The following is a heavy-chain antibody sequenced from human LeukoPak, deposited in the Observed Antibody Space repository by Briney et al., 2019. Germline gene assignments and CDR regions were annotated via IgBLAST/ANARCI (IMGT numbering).Heavy chain of an antibody. Sequence: SETLSLTCAVYGGSFSGYYWSWIRQPPGKGLEWIGEINHSGSTNYNPSLKSRVTISVDTPKNQFSLKLSSVTAADTAVYYCARLRGPGIAVTGTFDYWGQGTLVTVSS. D-gene: IGHD6-19*01. J-gene: IGHJ4*02. CDR3: ARLRGPGIAVTGTFDY. V-gene: IGHV4-34*01. CDR1: GGSFSGYY. CDR2: INHSGST.